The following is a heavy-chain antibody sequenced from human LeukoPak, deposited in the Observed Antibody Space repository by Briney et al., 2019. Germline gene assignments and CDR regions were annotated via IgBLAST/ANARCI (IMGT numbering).Heavy chain of an antibody. V-gene: IGHV1-69*06. CDR2: IIPIFGTT. CDR3: ARIAPTRATMVRNDYSYMDV. Sequence: SVKVSCKASGGTFSSFAITWVRQAPGQGLEWMGGIIPIFGTTNYAQKFQGRVTITADSSTSTAYVELSSLRSEDTAVYYCARIAPTRATMVRNDYSYMDVWGKGTTVTVSS. D-gene: IGHD3-10*01. CDR1: GGTFSSFA. J-gene: IGHJ6*03.